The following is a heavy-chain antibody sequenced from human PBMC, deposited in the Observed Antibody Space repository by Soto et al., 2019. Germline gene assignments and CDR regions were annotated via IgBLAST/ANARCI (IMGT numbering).Heavy chain of an antibody. J-gene: IGHJ4*02. V-gene: IGHV1-18*01. CDR2: ISTYSGNI. D-gene: IGHD3-22*01. CDR1: GYTFTSYG. CDR3: ARGHYYDSSGYYFDY. Sequence: QVQLVQSGAEVKNPGASVTVSCMASGYTFTSYGFNWVRQAPGQGLEWMGWISTYSGNINYAQKFQGRVTMTTDTSXXTAYMELRSLRSDDTAVYYCARGHYYDSSGYYFDYWGQGTLVTVSS.